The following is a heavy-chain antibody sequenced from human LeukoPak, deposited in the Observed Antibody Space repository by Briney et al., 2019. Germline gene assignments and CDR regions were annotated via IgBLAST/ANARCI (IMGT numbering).Heavy chain of an antibody. CDR2: ISSSSSTI. CDR3: VRRGYYDSSGYDY. V-gene: IGHV3-48*04. Sequence: GGSLRLSCAASGFTFSSYSMNWVRQAPGKGLEWVSYISSSSSTIYYADSVKGRFTISRDNAKNSLYLQINSLRAEDMAIYYCVRRGYYDSSGYDYWGQGTLVTVSS. CDR1: GFTFSSYS. J-gene: IGHJ4*02. D-gene: IGHD3-22*01.